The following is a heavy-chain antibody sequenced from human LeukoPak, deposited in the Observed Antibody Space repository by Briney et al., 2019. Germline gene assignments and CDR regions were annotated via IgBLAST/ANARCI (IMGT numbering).Heavy chain of an antibody. J-gene: IGHJ4*02. CDR2: IKFDESEK. Sequence: PGGSLRLSCAVSGFTFSSFWMGWVRQAPGKGLEWVASIKFDESEKRYVDSVKGRFTISRDNAENSLYLQMNSLRGEDTAVYLCSRVTTNGYFDNWGQGSLVTVSS. V-gene: IGHV3-7*04. D-gene: IGHD1-1*01. CDR3: SRVTTNGYFDN. CDR1: GFTFSSFW.